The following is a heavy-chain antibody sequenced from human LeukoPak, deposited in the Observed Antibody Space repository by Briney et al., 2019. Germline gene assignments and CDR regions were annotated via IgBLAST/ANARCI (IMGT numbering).Heavy chain of an antibody. CDR2: IKQDGSEK. CDR3: ARKVVVVVAANYYYYYGMDV. J-gene: IGHJ6*04. Sequence: GGSLRLSCAASGFTFSSYWMSWVRQAPGKGLEWVANIKQDGSEKYYVDSVKGRFTISRDNAKNSLYQQMNSLRAEDTAVYYCARKVVVVVAANYYYYYGMDVWGKGTTVTVSS. CDR1: GFTFSSYW. D-gene: IGHD2-15*01. V-gene: IGHV3-7*03.